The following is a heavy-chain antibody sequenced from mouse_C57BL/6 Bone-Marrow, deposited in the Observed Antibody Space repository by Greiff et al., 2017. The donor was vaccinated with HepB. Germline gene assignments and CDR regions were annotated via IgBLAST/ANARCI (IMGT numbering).Heavy chain of an antibody. J-gene: IGHJ1*03. CDR1: GYTFTRYG. D-gene: IGHD1-1*01. Sequence: VQLQQSGAELARPGASVKLSCKASGYTFTRYGISWVKQRTGQGLEWIGEIYPRSGNTYYNEKFKGKATLTADKSSRTAYMELRSLTSEDTAVYFCAKPITTVGGNWYFDVWGTGTTVTVSA. CDR2: IYPRSGNT. CDR3: AKPITTVGGNWYFDV. V-gene: IGHV1-81*01.